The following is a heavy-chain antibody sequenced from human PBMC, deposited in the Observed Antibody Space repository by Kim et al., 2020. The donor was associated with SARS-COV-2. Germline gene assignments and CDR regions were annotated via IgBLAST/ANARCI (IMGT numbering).Heavy chain of an antibody. D-gene: IGHD1-1*01. J-gene: IGHJ6*02. CDR3: ARGGTAGDYSYYGMDV. CDR1: GFTVSSNY. CDR2: IYSGSIT. V-gene: IGHV3-53*01. Sequence: GGSLRLSCAASGFTVSSNYMSWVRQAPGKGLEWVSVIYSGSITYYADSVKGRFTISRDNSKNTLYLQMNSPRAEDTAVYYCARGGTAGDYSYYGMDVWGQGTTVTVSS.